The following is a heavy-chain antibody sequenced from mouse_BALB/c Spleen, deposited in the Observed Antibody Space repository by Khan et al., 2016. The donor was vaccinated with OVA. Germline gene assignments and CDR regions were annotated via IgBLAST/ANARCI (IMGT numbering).Heavy chain of an antibody. CDR3: ASHLTGSFAY. Sequence: EVQLVESGGDVVKPGGSLKLSCAASGFIFSSYSMSWVRQTPDKRLEWVATISSGGDYTYYPDSVKGRFTISRDDAKNTLYLQMSSLKSEDTAMYYCASHLTGSFAYWGQGTLVTVSA. J-gene: IGHJ3*01. V-gene: IGHV5-6*01. CDR1: GFIFSSYS. D-gene: IGHD4-1*01. CDR2: ISSGGDYT.